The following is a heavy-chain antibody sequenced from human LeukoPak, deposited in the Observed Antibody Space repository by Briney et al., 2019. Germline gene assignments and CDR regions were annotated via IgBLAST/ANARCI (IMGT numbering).Heavy chain of an antibody. CDR2: ISYDGSNK. CDR3: AKDPRQQLEDQPFDY. J-gene: IGHJ4*02. CDR1: GFTFSSYA. D-gene: IGHD6-13*01. V-gene: IGHV3-30-3*01. Sequence: GRSLRLSCAASGFTFSSYAMHWVRQAPGKGLEWVAVISYDGSNKYYADSVKGRFTISRDNSKNTLYLQMNSLRAGDTAVYYCAKDPRQQLEDQPFDYWGQGTLVTVSS.